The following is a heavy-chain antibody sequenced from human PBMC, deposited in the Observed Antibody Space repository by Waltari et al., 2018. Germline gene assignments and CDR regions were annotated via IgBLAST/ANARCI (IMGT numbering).Heavy chain of an antibody. CDR1: GDIFSGYE. Sequence: QVQLVQPGAEGTQPGAQVKVSCMASGDIFSGYEIHWVRQAPGQGLEWRGWINPNTGGTKYAHKFQGRVTMTRDTSIRTAYMQLSSLTSADMAVYYCARVYRSRGSGGYNWFDPWGQGTLVTVSS. CDR2: INPNTGGT. CDR3: ARVYRSRGSGGYNWFDP. V-gene: IGHV1-2*07. D-gene: IGHD3-10*01. J-gene: IGHJ5*02.